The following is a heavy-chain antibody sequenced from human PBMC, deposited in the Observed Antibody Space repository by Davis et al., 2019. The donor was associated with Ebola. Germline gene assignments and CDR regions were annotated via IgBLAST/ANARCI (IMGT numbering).Heavy chain of an antibody. CDR1: GGSFSGYY. J-gene: IGHJ3*02. Sequence: MPSETLSLTCAVYGGSFSGYYWSWIRQPPGKGLEWIGEINHSGSTNYNPSLKSRVTISVDTSKNQFSLKLSAVTAADTAVYYCARDNIVATTNDAFDIWGQGTMVTVSS. CDR2: INHSGST. CDR3: ARDNIVATTNDAFDI. D-gene: IGHD5-12*01. V-gene: IGHV4-34*01.